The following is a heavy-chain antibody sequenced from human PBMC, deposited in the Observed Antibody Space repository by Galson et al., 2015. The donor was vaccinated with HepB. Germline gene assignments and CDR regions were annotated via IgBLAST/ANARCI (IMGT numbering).Heavy chain of an antibody. CDR1: GFTFSNAW. J-gene: IGHJ5*02. CDR3: TTEGLIAADPSKGFDP. V-gene: IGHV3-15*01. Sequence: SLRLSCAASGFTFSNAWMSWVRQAPGKGLEWVGRIKSKTDGGTTDYAAPVKGRFTISRDDSKNTLYLQMNSLKTEDTAVYYCTTEGLIAADPSKGFDPWGQGTLVTVSS. D-gene: IGHD6-13*01. CDR2: IKSKTDGGTT.